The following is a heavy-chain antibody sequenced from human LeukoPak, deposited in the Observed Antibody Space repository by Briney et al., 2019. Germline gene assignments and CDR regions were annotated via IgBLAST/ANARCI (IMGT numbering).Heavy chain of an antibody. CDR1: GGSISSYY. D-gene: IGHD2-8*01. Sequence: SETLSLTCTVSGGSISSYYWSWIRQPPGKGQEWIGYIYYSGSTNYNPSLKSRVTISVDTSKNQFSLKLSSVTAADTAVYYCARVGAKVYASDYYYYMDVWGKGTTVTVSS. J-gene: IGHJ6*03. V-gene: IGHV4-59*01. CDR3: ARVGAKVYASDYYYYMDV. CDR2: IYYSGST.